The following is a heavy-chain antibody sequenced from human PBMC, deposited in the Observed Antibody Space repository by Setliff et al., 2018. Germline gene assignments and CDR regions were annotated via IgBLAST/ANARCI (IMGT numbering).Heavy chain of an antibody. D-gene: IGHD3-22*01. CDR1: GYTFSDYY. J-gene: IGHJ3*01. CDR2: INPKSGGA. V-gene: IGHV1-2*02. Sequence: ASVKVSCKASGYTFSDYYMYWVRQAPGQGLEWMGWINPKSGGAHYAQKFRGRVTMSRETSISTDYMELSRLTSDDTAVYYCARGGIYNYVSSAYFDLWGQGSMATVSS. CDR3: ARGGIYNYVSSAYFDL.